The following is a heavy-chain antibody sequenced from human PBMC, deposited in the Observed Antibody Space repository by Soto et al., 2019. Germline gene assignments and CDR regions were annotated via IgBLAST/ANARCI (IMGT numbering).Heavy chain of an antibody. D-gene: IGHD2-2*02. CDR3: ARDHCSSTSCYIYYYYMDV. CDR1: GFTFSSYG. J-gene: IGHJ6*03. V-gene: IGHV3-33*01. Sequence: QVQLVESGGGVVQPGRSLRLSCAASGFTFSSYGMHWVRQAPGKGLEWVAVIWYDGSNKYYADSVKGRFTISRDNSKNTLYLQKNSLRAEDTAVYYCARDHCSSTSCYIYYYYMDVWGKGTTVTVSS. CDR2: IWYDGSNK.